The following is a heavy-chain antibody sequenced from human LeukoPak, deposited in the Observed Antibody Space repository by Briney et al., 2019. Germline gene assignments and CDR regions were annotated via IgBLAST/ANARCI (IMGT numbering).Heavy chain of an antibody. CDR2: VNLKSGYT. D-gene: IGHD4-17*01. J-gene: IGHJ4*02. CDR1: GYTFTRFD. CDR3: ARHGPGDYPQGTRSRYYFDY. Sequence: ASVKVSCKASGYTFTRFDINWVRQATGQGLEWMGWVNLKSGYTGYAQKFQGRVTITRDTSISTAYMELSRLRSDDTAVYYCARHGPGDYPQGTRSRYYFDYWGQGTLVTVSS. V-gene: IGHV1-8*03.